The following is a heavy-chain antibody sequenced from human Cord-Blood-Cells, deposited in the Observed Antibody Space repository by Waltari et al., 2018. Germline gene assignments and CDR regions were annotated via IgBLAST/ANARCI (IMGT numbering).Heavy chain of an antibody. D-gene: IGHD3-10*01. CDR2: IWYDGSNK. J-gene: IGHJ4*02. CDR1: GFTFSRYG. V-gene: IGHV3-33*01. CDR3: ARDFPGGIMVQGVIDY. Sequence: QVQLVESGGGVVQPGRSLRPSCAASGFTFSRYGMHWVRQAPGKGLEWVAVIWYDGSNKYYADSVKGRFTISRDNSKNTLYLQMNSLRAEDTAVYYCARDFPGGIMVQGVIDYWGQGTLVTVSS.